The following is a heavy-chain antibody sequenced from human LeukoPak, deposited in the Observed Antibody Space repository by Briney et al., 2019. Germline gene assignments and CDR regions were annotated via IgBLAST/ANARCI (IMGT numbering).Heavy chain of an antibody. CDR1: GFTSSSYG. J-gene: IGHJ4*02. Sequence: GGSLRLSCAASGFTSSSYGMHWVRQAPGKGLEWVAVIWYDGSNKYYADSVKGRFTISRDNSKNTLYLQMNSLRAEDTAVYYCAKGHPHFDYWGQGTLVTVSS. V-gene: IGHV3-33*06. CDR2: IWYDGSNK. CDR3: AKGHPHFDY.